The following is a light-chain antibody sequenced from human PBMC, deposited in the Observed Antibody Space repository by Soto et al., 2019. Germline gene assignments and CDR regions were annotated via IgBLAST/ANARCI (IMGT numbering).Light chain of an antibody. CDR2: GAS. CDR3: QQYGDSPMYT. V-gene: IGKV3-20*01. J-gene: IGKJ2*01. Sequence: EIVLTQSPGTLSSSPGERVTLSCRASQSVSSSHLAWYQQKPGQAPRLLIYGASSRATGIPDRFSGSGSGTDFTLTISRLEPEHFAVYFCQQYGDSPMYTFGQGTKLEI. CDR1: QSVSSSH.